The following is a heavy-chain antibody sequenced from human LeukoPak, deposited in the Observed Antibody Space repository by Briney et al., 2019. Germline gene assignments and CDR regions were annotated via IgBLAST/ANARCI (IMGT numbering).Heavy chain of an antibody. CDR3: ARGYCSGGSCHSGRYYFDF. D-gene: IGHD2-15*01. J-gene: IGHJ2*01. Sequence: PSDTLSLTCTVSGGSISSYYWTWIRQPPGKGLERIGYIFYSGSTNYSPSLKSRVAISVETSKNQFSLKLNSVTTADTAVYYCARGYCSGGSCHSGRYYFDFWGRGTLVTVSS. CDR2: IFYSGST. CDR1: GGSISSYY. V-gene: IGHV4-59*07.